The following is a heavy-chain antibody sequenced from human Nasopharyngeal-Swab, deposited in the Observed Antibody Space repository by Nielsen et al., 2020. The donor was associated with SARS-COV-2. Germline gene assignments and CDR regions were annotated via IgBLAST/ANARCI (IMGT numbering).Heavy chain of an antibody. D-gene: IGHD5-18*01. V-gene: IGHV3-64D*08. CDR3: VKRVGDTPKVTDLDY. CDR2: ISSSGASA. J-gene: IGHJ4*02. Sequence: GESLKISCSASGFIFSSFPMQWVRQAPGKGLEYISAISSSGASAYYSDSVQGRFTISRDNSINTLYLQMSSLRTEDTAVYYCVKRVGDTPKVTDLDYWGQGTLVTVSS. CDR1: GFIFSSFP.